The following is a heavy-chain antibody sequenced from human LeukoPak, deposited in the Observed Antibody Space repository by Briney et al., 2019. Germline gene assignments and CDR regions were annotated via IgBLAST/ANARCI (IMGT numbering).Heavy chain of an antibody. D-gene: IGHD6-19*01. CDR3: ARDGGSGWSPFDY. CDR1: GFTFSSYS. V-gene: IGHV3-21*01. CDR2: ISSSSSYI. Sequence: PGGSLRLSCAASGFTFSSYSMNWVRQAPGKGLEWVSSISSSSSYIYYADSVKGRFTISRDNAKNSLYLQMNSLRAGDTAVYYCARDGGSGWSPFDYWGQGTLVTVSS. J-gene: IGHJ4*02.